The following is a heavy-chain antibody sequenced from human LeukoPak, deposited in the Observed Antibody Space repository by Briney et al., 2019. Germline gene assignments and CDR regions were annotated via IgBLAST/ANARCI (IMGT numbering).Heavy chain of an antibody. J-gene: IGHJ4*02. D-gene: IGHD3-10*01. Sequence: SETLSLTCAVYGGSFSGYYWSWIRQPPGKGLEWIGEINHSGSTNYNPSLKSRVTISVDTSKNQFSLELSSVTAADTAVYYCALGDYFDYWGQGTLVTVSS. CDR2: INHSGST. CDR1: GGSFSGYY. V-gene: IGHV4-34*01. CDR3: ALGDYFDY.